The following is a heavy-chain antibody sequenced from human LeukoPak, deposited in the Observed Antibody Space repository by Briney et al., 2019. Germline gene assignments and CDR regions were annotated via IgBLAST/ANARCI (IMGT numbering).Heavy chain of an antibody. CDR1: GFTFSSYG. Sequence: GGSLRLSCAASGFTFSSYGMHWVRQAPGKGLEWVAVISYDGSNKYYADSVKGRFTISRDNAKNSLYLQMNSLRAEDTAVYYCASSYYDSSGYYRSRYYGMDVWGQGTTVTVSS. D-gene: IGHD3-22*01. CDR3: ASSYYDSSGYYRSRYYGMDV. CDR2: ISYDGSNK. J-gene: IGHJ6*02. V-gene: IGHV3-30*03.